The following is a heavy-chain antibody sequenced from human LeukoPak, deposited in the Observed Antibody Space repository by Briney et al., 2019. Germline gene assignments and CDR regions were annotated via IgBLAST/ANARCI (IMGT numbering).Heavy chain of an antibody. CDR2: ISYDGSNK. D-gene: IGHD3-10*01. Sequence: GGSLRLSRAASGFTFSSYAMPWVRQAPGKGLEWVAVISYDGSNKYYADSVKGRFTISRDNSKNTLYLQMNSLRAEDTAVYYCARDISGSYYGIDVWGQGTTVTVSS. CDR1: GFTFSSYA. J-gene: IGHJ6*02. V-gene: IGHV3-30-3*01. CDR3: ARDISGSYYGIDV.